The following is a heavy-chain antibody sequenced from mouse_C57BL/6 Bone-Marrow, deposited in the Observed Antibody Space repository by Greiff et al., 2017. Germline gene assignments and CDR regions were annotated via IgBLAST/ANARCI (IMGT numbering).Heavy chain of an antibody. V-gene: IGHV1-64*01. Sequence: VQLQQSGAELVKPGASVKLSCKASGYTFTSYWMHWVKQRPGQGLEWIGMIHPNSGSTNYNEKFKSKATLNVDKSSSTAYMQLSSLTSEDSAVYYCARSGFYGNYWYFDVWGTGTTVTVSS. CDR2: IHPNSGST. D-gene: IGHD2-1*01. J-gene: IGHJ1*03. CDR1: GYTFTSYW. CDR3: ARSGFYGNYWYFDV.